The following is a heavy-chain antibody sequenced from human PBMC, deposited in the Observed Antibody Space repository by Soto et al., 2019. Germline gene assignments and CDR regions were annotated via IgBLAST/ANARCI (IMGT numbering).Heavy chain of an antibody. J-gene: IGHJ4*02. V-gene: IGHV3-7*03. Sequence: EVHLEESGGGLVQPGGSLRLSCAASGFSFSLFWMSWVRQTPGKGLEWVANINEDGSEKFFADSVKGRFTISRDNAKNSLSLQMNSLTADDTAVYYCARTGWPQSSYYFDYWGQGTLVTVSS. CDR1: GFSFSLFW. D-gene: IGHD3-16*01. CDR3: ARTGWPQSSYYFDY. CDR2: INEDGSEK.